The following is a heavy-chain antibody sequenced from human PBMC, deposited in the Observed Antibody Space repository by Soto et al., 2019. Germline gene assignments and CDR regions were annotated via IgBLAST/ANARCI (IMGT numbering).Heavy chain of an antibody. D-gene: IGHD3-22*01. J-gene: IGHJ4*02. CDR3: ASDLYVGRTLYYYHES. CDR2: ISASSAAI. Sequence: EVQLEESGGDLVKPGWSLRLSCTGSGFSFGTYAMNWVRQAPGKGLEWVSYISASSAAIDYADSVKGRFTVVRDNAKNSRFLQMNSLRDEDTALYYCASDLYVGRTLYYYHESWGQGTLVTVSS. CDR1: GFSFGTYA. V-gene: IGHV3-48*02.